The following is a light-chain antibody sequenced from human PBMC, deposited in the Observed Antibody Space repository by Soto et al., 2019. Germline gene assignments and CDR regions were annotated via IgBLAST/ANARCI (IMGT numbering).Light chain of an antibody. CDR3: QQTYSTFNS. CDR2: TAS. V-gene: IGKV1-39*01. Sequence: DIQVTQSPSSLSASVGDRVTITCRASRSIRTYLNWYQQRPGKPPKLLILTASTLQGGVPSRFSGSGSGTDFTLTISSLQPEDFATYYCQQTYSTFNSFGQGTKLEIK. J-gene: IGKJ2*03. CDR1: RSIRTY.